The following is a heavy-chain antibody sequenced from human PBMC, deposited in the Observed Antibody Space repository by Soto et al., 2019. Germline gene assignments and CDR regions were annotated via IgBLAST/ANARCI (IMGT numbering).Heavy chain of an antibody. V-gene: IGHV4-31*03. J-gene: IGHJ5*02. D-gene: IGHD5-12*01. Sequence: QVQLQESGPGLVKPSQTLSLTCTVSGGSISSGGYYWSWIRQHPGKGLEWIGYIYYRGSTYYNPSLKSRVTISVDTSKSQFSLKLSFVTAAYKAVYYCARETGIYSDEITDYWFDPCGQGTLVTVSS. CDR3: ARETGIYSDEITDYWFDP. CDR1: GGSISSGGYY. CDR2: IYYRGST.